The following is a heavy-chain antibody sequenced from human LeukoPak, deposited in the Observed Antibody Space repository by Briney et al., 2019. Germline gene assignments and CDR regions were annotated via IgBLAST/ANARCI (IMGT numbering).Heavy chain of an antibody. CDR1: GFTFRSYD. V-gene: IGHV3-30*03. Sequence: PGGSLRLSCAASGFTFRSYDMHWVRQAPGKGLEWVAVISYDGSKKYYADSVKGRFTISRDNSKNTLYLQMNSLRGEDTAVYYCGTVRGPDSSRWYSDYWGQGTLVTVSS. CDR2: ISYDGSKK. CDR3: GTVRGPDSSRWYSDY. D-gene: IGHD6-13*01. J-gene: IGHJ4*02.